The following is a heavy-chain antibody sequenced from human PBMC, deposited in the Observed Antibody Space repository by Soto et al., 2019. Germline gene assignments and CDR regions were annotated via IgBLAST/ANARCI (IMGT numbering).Heavy chain of an antibody. J-gene: IGHJ5*02. D-gene: IGHD5-12*01. CDR1: GESFIGYY. CDR3: ARTDIVTKNWFDP. V-gene: IGHV4-34*01. Sequence: QVHLQQWGAGLLKPSETLSLTCAVYGESFIGYYWTWIRQSPGKGLEWIGEINHGGSTNYNPSLKSRVTISIDTSKNQFSLKLTSVTAADTSVYYCARTDIVTKNWFDPWGQGTLVTVSS. CDR2: INHGGST.